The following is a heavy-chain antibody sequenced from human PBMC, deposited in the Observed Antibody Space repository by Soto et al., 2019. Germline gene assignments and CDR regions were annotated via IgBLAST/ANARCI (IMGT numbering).Heavy chain of an antibody. CDR3: AHKGYDDYPLDY. D-gene: IGHD4-17*01. Sequence: QITLKESGPTLVKPTQTLTLICTFSGYSLSTSGVGVGWIRQPPGKALEWLAVIYWDDNKHYSPSLKSKLTITKDTSKNRVGLTKTNMYPEDTPTYFCAHKGYDDYPLDYWRQGTLLTVTS. V-gene: IGHV2-5*02. CDR2: IYWDDNK. CDR1: GYSLSTSGVG. J-gene: IGHJ4*02.